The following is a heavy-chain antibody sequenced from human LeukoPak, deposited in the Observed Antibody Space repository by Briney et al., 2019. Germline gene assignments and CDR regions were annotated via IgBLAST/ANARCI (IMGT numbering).Heavy chain of an antibody. CDR1: GGSINSYY. J-gene: IGHJ6*02. Sequence: SETLSLTCTVSGGSINSYYWSWIRQPQGKGLEWIGYIYYSGSTNYNPSLKSRVTISVDTSKNQFSLKLSSVTAADTAVYYCARDAGYCSGGSCHFYGMDVWGQGTTVTVSS. CDR2: IYYSGST. D-gene: IGHD2-15*01. CDR3: ARDAGYCSGGSCHFYGMDV. V-gene: IGHV4-59*01.